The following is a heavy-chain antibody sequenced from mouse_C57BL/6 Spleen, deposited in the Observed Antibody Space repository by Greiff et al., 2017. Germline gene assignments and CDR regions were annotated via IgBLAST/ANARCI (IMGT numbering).Heavy chain of an antibody. CDR2: IDPSDSYT. CDR1: GYTFTSYW. J-gene: IGHJ4*01. Sequence: QVQLQQPGAELVMPGASVKLSCKASGYTFTSYWMHWVKQRPGQGLEWIGEIDPSDSYTNYNQKFKGKSTLTVDKSSSTAYMQLSSLTSEDSAVYYCARVDYSQLRDYAMDYWGQGTSVTVSS. V-gene: IGHV1-69*01. D-gene: IGHD2-12*01. CDR3: ARVDYSQLRDYAMDY.